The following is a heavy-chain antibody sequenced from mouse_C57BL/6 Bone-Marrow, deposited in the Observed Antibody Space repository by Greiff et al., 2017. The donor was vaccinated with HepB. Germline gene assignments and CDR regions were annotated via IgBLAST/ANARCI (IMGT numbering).Heavy chain of an antibody. CDR3: AGGWVYYGSSSLYYAMDY. J-gene: IGHJ4*01. V-gene: IGHV1-69*01. CDR2: IDPSDSYT. CDR1: GYTFTSYW. D-gene: IGHD1-1*01. Sequence: QVQLQQPGAELVMPGASVKLSCKASGYTFTSYWMHWVKQRPGQGLEWIGEIDPSDSYTNYNQKFKGKSTLTVDKSSSTAYMQLSSLTSEDSAVYYCAGGWVYYGSSSLYYAMDYWGQGTSVTVSS.